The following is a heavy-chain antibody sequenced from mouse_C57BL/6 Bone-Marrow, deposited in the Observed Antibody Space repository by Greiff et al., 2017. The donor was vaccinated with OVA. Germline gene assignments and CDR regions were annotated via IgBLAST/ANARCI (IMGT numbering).Heavy chain of an antibody. V-gene: IGHV14-4*01. CDR3: TEDVRWLFADYYAMDY. CDR2: IDPENGDT. CDR1: GFTFKDDY. Sequence: DVQLVESGAELVRPGASVKLSCTASGFTFKDDYMHWVKQRPEQGLEWIGWIDPENGDTEYASKFQGKATITADTSSNIAYLQLSSLTSEDTAGYYCTEDVRWLFADYYAMDYWGQGTPVTVSA. J-gene: IGHJ4*01. D-gene: IGHD2-3*01.